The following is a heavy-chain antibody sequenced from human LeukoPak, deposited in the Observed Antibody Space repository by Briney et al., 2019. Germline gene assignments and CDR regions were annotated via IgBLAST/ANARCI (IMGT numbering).Heavy chain of an antibody. J-gene: IGHJ4*02. Sequence: GGSLRLSCAASGFTFSTYAMSWVRQAPGKGLEWVSPIIGSGESTYYADSVKGRFTISRDNSKNTLYLQVNSLRAEDTGFYYCAKHLSSSSRYYCDSWGQGTLVTVSS. CDR2: IIGSGEST. CDR1: GFTFSTYA. D-gene: IGHD6-13*01. V-gene: IGHV3-23*01. CDR3: AKHLSSSSRYYCDS.